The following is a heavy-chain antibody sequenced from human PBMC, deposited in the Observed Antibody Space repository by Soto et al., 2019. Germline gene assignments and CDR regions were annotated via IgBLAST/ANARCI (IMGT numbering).Heavy chain of an antibody. J-gene: IGHJ4*02. CDR2: IYNDGST. Sequence: EVRLVETGGGLIQPGGSLRLSCAASGFTVSDNYMSWVRQAPGKRLEWVSLIYNDGSTFYTDSVKGRFTISRYDSKNTLYLQMNSLRAEDTAVYYCVRDSYGTYWGQGTLVTVSS. CDR1: GFTVSDNY. D-gene: IGHD5-18*01. CDR3: VRDSYGTY. V-gene: IGHV3-53*02.